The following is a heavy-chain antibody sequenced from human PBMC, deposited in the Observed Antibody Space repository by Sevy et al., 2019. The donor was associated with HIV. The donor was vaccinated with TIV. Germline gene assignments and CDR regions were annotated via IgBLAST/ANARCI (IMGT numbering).Heavy chain of an antibody. CDR3: ARHDYGGYFDY. CDR1: GGSISSSSYY. J-gene: IGHJ4*02. D-gene: IGHD4-17*01. V-gene: IGHV4-39*01. CDR2: IYYSGIT. Sequence: SETLSLTCTVSGGSISSSSYYWGWIRQPPGKGLEWIGSIYYSGITYYNPSLKSRVTISVDTSKNQFSLKLSSVTAADTAVYYCARHDYGGYFDYWGQGTLVTVSS.